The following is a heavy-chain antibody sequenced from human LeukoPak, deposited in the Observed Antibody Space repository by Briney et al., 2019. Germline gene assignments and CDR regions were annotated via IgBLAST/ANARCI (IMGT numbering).Heavy chain of an antibody. D-gene: IGHD2-8*02. CDR1: GFTFNILA. V-gene: IGHV3-23*01. CDR3: ARGYWPDY. CDR2: ISGSGTST. Sequence: QTGGSLRLSCAASGFTFNILAMTWVRQAPGKGLDWVSTISGSGTSTFYADSVKGRFTISRDNSKNTLFLQMNSLRADDTAIYYCARGYWPDYWGQGTLVTVSS. J-gene: IGHJ4*02.